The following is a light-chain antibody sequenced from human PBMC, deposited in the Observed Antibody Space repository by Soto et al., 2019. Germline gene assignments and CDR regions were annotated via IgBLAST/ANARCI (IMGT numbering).Light chain of an antibody. CDR3: QQRQNWPPLT. J-gene: IGKJ4*01. CDR1: QSVNTY. V-gene: IGKV3-11*01. Sequence: VLTQSPATLSLSPGERATLSCRASQSVNTYLAWYQQRPGQAPRLLIYDASNRAAGIPARFSGSGSGTDFTLTTSSLEPEDFAVYYCQQRQNWPPLTFGGGSVVEIK. CDR2: DAS.